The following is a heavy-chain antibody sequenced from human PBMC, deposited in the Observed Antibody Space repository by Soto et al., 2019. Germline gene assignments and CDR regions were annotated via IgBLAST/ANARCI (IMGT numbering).Heavy chain of an antibody. D-gene: IGHD5-12*01. CDR2: IYYSGST. J-gene: IGHJ6*02. Sequence: SSETLSLTCTVSGGSISSGGYYWSWIRQHPGKGLEWIGYIYYSGSTYYNPSLKSRVTISVDTSKNQFSLKLSSVTAEDTAVYYCARVRRGYSGYYHIDVWGQGTTVTVSS. CDR3: ARVRRGYSGYYHIDV. V-gene: IGHV4-31*03. CDR1: GGSISSGGYY.